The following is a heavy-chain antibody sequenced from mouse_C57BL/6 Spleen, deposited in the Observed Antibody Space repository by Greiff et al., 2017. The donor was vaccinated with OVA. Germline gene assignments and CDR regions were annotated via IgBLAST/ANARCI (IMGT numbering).Heavy chain of an antibody. CDR2: ISSGSSTI. J-gene: IGHJ4*01. CDR1: GFTFSDYG. Sequence: EVNLVESGGGLVKPGGSLKLSCAASGFTFSDYGMHWVRQAPEKGLEWVAYISSGSSTIYYADTVKGRFTISRDNAKNTLFLQMTSLRSEDTAMYYCARGGDFYAMDYWGQGTSVTVSS. CDR3: ARGGDFYAMDY. V-gene: IGHV5-17*01.